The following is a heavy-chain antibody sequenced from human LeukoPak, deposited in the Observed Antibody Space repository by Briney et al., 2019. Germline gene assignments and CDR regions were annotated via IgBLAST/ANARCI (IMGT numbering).Heavy chain of an antibody. V-gene: IGHV3-21*01. CDR3: ARGDETGAFDI. CDR1: VLIFSEYY. Sequence: GGSLRLSCPGCVLIFSEYYMNWVGPARGKGREWCSSITSSSTDIYYADSVKGRFTISRDNAKNSLYLQMNSLRAEDTAMYYCARGDETGAFDIWGQGTMVTVSS. J-gene: IGHJ3*02. D-gene: IGHD3-16*01. CDR2: ITSSSTDI.